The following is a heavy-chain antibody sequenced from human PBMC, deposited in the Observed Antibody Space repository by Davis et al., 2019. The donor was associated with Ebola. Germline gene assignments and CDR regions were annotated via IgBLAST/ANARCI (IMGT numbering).Heavy chain of an antibody. D-gene: IGHD6-13*01. CDR1: GYTFTSYG. V-gene: IGHV1-18*01. J-gene: IGHJ4*02. Sequence: ASVKVSCKASGYTFTSYGISWVRQAPGQGLEWMGWISAYNGNTSYAQKFQGRVTMTRDTSTSTVYMELSSLRSEDTAVYYCARGTAARTYFDYWGQGTLVTVSS. CDR3: ARGTAARTYFDY. CDR2: ISAYNGNT.